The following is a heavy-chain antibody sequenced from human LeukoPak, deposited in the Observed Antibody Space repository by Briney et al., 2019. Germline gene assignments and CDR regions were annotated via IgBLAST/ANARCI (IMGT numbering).Heavy chain of an antibody. CDR2: ISYDGNKK. CDR1: GFTFSSYA. Sequence: GGSLRLSCAASGFTFSSYAMHWVRQAPGKGLEWVAVISYDGNKKYYADSVKGRFTISRDNSKNTLYLQMNSLRAEDTAVYYCARESEAFDIWGQGTMVTVSS. CDR3: ARESEAFDI. J-gene: IGHJ3*02. V-gene: IGHV3-30-3*01.